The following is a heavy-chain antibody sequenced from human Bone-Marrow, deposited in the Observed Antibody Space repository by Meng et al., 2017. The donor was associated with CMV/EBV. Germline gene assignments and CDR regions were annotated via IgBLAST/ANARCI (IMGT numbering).Heavy chain of an antibody. V-gene: IGHV1-18*01. CDR1: GYTFTSYG. Sequence: ASVKVSCKASGYTFTSYGISWVRQAPGQGLEWMGWISAYNGNTNYAQKLQGRVTMTTDTSTSTAYMELRSLRSDDTAVYYCAREHIMITFGGASFYDYWGQGKLVNVDS. J-gene: IGHJ4*02. CDR2: ISAYNGNT. CDR3: AREHIMITFGGASFYDY. D-gene: IGHD3-16*01.